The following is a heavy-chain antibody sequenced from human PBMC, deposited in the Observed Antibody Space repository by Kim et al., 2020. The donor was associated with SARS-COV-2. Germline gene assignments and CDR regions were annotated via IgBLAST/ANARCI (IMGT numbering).Heavy chain of an antibody. D-gene: IGHD6-13*01. CDR3: ARRSGAAAGHIDY. Sequence: YADSVKGRFTISRDHAKNSLYLQMNSLRAEDTAVYYCARRSGAAAGHIDYWGQGTLVTVSS. V-gene: IGHV3-21*01. J-gene: IGHJ4*02.